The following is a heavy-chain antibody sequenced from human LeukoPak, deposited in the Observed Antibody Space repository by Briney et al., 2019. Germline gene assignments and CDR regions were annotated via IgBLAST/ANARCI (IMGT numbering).Heavy chain of an antibody. D-gene: IGHD3-10*01. CDR3: ARDRYPGYYGSGSYFDY. V-gene: IGHV1-46*01. Sequence: GASVKVSCKASGYTFTSYYMHWVRQAPGQGLEWMGIINPCGGSTSYAQKFQGRVTMTRDTSTSTVYMELSSLRSEDTAVYYCARDRYPGYYGSGSYFDYWGQGTLVTVSS. J-gene: IGHJ4*02. CDR2: INPCGGST. CDR1: GYTFTSYY.